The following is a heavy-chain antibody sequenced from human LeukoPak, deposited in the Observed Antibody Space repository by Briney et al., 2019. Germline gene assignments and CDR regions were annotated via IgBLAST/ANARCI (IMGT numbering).Heavy chain of an antibody. V-gene: IGHV4-59*11. J-gene: IGHJ6*03. CDR2: IYYSGST. Sequence: SETLSLTCTVSGGSISSHYWSWIRQPPGKGLEWIGYIYYSGSTNYNPSLKSRVAISVETSKKQFSLKLNSVTAADTAVYYCARPSTPKGYYYMDVWGKGTTVTVSS. CDR3: ARPSTPKGYYYMDV. CDR1: GGSISSHY.